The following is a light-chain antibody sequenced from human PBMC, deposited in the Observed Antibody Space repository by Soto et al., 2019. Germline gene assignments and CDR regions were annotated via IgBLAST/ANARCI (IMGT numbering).Light chain of an antibody. V-gene: IGLV2-23*02. CDR2: EVN. Sequence: QSVLTQPASVSGSPGQSITISCTGTSSDVGSYNLVSWYQHHPGEAPKLIIYEVNKRPSGVSHRFSGSKSGNTASLTVSGLQAEDESDYYCCSYAGYSTFVIFGGGTKVTVL. CDR1: SSDVGSYNL. CDR3: CSYAGYSTFVI. J-gene: IGLJ2*01.